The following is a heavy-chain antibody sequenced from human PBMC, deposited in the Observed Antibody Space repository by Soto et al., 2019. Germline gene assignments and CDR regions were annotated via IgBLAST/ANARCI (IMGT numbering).Heavy chain of an antibody. J-gene: IGHJ4*02. Sequence: ASVEVSCKDSGYTFTSYGISWVRQAPGQGLEWMGWISAYNGNTNYAQKLQGRVTMTTDTSTSTAYMELRSLRSDDTAVYYCARDXRWVGYSYGYGRNYFDYWGQGTLVTVSS. CDR2: ISAYNGNT. CDR1: GYTFTSYG. CDR3: ARDXRWVGYSYGYGRNYFDY. V-gene: IGHV1-18*04. D-gene: IGHD5-18*01.